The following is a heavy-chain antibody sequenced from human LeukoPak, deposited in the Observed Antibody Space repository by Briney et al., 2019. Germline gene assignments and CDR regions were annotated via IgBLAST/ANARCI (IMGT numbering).Heavy chain of an antibody. CDR3: ARDSYYYYYYMDV. CDR1: GFTFSSYW. Sequence: GGSLRLSCAASGFTFSSYWMSWVRQAPGKGLEWVANIKQDGSEKYYVDSVKGRFTISRDNAKNSLYLQMNSLRAEDTAVYYCARDSYYYYYYMDVWGKGTPVTVSS. V-gene: IGHV3-7*01. J-gene: IGHJ6*03. CDR2: IKQDGSEK.